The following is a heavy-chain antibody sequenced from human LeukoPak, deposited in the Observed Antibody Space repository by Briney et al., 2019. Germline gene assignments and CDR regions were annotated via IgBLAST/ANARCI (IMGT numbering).Heavy chain of an antibody. CDR1: GFTFSSYS. CDR3: ARDAPYDFWSGYQSEYMDV. V-gene: IGHV3-48*02. J-gene: IGHJ6*03. D-gene: IGHD3-3*01. CDR2: LSSSNSII. Sequence: GGSLRLSCAASGFTFSSYSVNWVRQAPGKGLEWVSYLSSSNSIIYYADSVKGRFTISRDNAKDSLYLQMNSLRDEDTAVYYCARDAPYDFWSGYQSEYMDVWGKGTTVTVSS.